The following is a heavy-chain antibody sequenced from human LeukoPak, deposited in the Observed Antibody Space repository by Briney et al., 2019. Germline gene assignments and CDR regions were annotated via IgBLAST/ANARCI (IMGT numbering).Heavy chain of an antibody. Sequence: PGGSLRLSCAASGFTFSSYAMSWVRQAPGKGLEWVSDINGSGGSTYYADSVKGRFTISRDNSKNTLYLQMNSLRAEDTAVYYCAKESMVRGVIMLLDYWGQGTLVTVSS. D-gene: IGHD3-10*01. J-gene: IGHJ4*02. CDR2: INGSGGST. V-gene: IGHV3-23*01. CDR3: AKESMVRGVIMLLDY. CDR1: GFTFSSYA.